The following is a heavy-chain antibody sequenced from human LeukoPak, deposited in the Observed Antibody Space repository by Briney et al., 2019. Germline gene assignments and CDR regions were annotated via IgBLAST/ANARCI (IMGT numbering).Heavy chain of an antibody. CDR1: GFTFSSYA. CDR3: AVSLTGTTRQFDY. Sequence: QPGGSLRLSCAASGFTFSSYAMSWLRQPPGQGLEWISVITASGCNTYYADFVKGQFTISRDNSQNTVYLQMNSLRVEDTAVYYCAVSLTGTTRQFDYWGQGALVTVSS. J-gene: IGHJ4*02. D-gene: IGHD1-7*01. CDR2: ITASGCNT. V-gene: IGHV3-23*01.